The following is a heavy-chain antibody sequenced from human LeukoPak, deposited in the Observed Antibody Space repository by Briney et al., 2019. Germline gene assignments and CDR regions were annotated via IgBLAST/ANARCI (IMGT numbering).Heavy chain of an antibody. V-gene: IGHV3-23*01. Sequence: GGSLRLSCAASGFTFSSYAMSWVSQAPGKGLEWVSGISLSGGGTYYADSVNGRFTISRDNSKNTLYLQMNSLRAEDTAVYSCAKGTEPKDTTGWYRCEWYFQHWGQRTLVAVSS. CDR2: ISLSGGGT. D-gene: IGHD6-19*01. CDR3: AKGTEPKDTTGWYRCEWYFQH. J-gene: IGHJ1*01. CDR1: GFTFSSYA.